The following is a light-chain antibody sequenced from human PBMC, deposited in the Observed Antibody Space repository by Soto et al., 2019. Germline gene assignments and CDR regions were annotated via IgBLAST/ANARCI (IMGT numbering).Light chain of an antibody. Sequence: EIVLTQSPATLSLSPGERATLSCRASQSVRSNLAWYHQKPGQAPRLLIYDASNRATGIPGRFSGSGSGTDFTLTITNLEPEDFAVYYCQQRSSWPWTFGQGAKVEIK. J-gene: IGKJ1*01. V-gene: IGKV3-11*01. CDR2: DAS. CDR1: QSVRSN. CDR3: QQRSSWPWT.